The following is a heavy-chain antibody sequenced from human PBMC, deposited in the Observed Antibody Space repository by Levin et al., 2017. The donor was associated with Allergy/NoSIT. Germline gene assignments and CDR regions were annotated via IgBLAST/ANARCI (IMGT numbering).Heavy chain of an antibody. CDR3: ARNEWLRLINWFDP. Sequence: SQTLSLTCAISGDSVSSNSAAWNWIRQSPSRGLEWLGRIYYRSKWYNDYAVSVQSRITINPDTSKNQFSLQLNSVTPEDTAVYYCARNEWLRLINWFDPWGQGTLVTVSS. V-gene: IGHV6-1*01. CDR1: GDSVSSNSAA. D-gene: IGHD5-12*01. J-gene: IGHJ5*02. CDR2: IYYRSKWYN.